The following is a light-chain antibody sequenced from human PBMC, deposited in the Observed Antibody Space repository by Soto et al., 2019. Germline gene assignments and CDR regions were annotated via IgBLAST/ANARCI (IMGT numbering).Light chain of an antibody. J-gene: IGKJ3*01. V-gene: IGKV1-33*01. Sequence: DIQMTQSPSSLSASVGDRITITCQASQDISNDLNWYQQKPGKAPKLLIYDASNLETGVPSRFSGSGSATDFTFTISSLQPEDIATYYCQQYDNLPFPFGPGTKLDIK. CDR1: QDISND. CDR2: DAS. CDR3: QQYDNLPFP.